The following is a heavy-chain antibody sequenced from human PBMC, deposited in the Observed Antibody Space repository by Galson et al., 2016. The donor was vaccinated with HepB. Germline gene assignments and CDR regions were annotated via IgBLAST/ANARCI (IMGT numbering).Heavy chain of an antibody. CDR2: INSDGSRR. D-gene: IGHD5-12*01. J-gene: IGHJ4*02. V-gene: IGHV3-74*01. CDR1: GFAFSSYW. CDR3: ARGGYDGYEIDY. Sequence: SLRLSCAASGFAFSSYWMYWVRQPPGKGLVWVSRINSDGSRRTYADSVKGRFTISRDNARNTLYLQLDSLRAEDTAVYYCARGGYDGYEIDYWGQGTLVSVSS.